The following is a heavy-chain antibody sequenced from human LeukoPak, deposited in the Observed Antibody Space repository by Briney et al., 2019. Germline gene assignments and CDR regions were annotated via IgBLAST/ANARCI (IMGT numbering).Heavy chain of an antibody. Sequence: PGGSLRLSCSASGFIFSPYAMHWVRQAQGKGLEYVSSISSEGKTTYYADSVKGRFTISRDNSKNTLYLQMSSLRPEDTAVYYCVKDRWVDHWGQGTLVTVSS. V-gene: IGHV3-64D*06. CDR1: GFIFSPYA. D-gene: IGHD6-13*01. CDR3: VKDRWVDH. CDR2: ISSEGKTT. J-gene: IGHJ4*02.